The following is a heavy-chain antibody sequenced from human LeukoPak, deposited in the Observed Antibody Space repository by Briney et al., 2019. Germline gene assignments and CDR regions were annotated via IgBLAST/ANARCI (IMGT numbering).Heavy chain of an antibody. J-gene: IGHJ4*02. CDR3: ARVDTAMVIDY. CDR2: INPNSGGT. D-gene: IGHD5-18*01. V-gene: IGHV1-2*02. CDR1: GYTFIGYY. Sequence: ASVKDSCKASGYTFIGYYMHWVRQAGGQGVEGMGWINPNSGGTNYAQKFQGRVTMTRDTSISTAYMELSRLRSDDTAVYYCARVDTAMVIDYWGQGTLVTVSS.